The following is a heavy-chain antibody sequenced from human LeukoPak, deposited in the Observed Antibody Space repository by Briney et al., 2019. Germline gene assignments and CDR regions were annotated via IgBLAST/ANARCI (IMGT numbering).Heavy chain of an antibody. CDR2: IYPGDSDT. D-gene: IGHD2-2*01. CDR1: GYSFASYW. CDR3: ARQWGDCSSTSCYSAY. V-gene: IGHV5-51*01. J-gene: IGHJ4*02. Sequence: GESLKISCKGSGYSFASYWIAWVRQMPGKGLEWMGIIYPGDSDTRYSPSFQGQVTISADKSISTAYPHWSSLKASDTAIYYCARQWGDCSSTSCYSAYWGQGTLVTVSS.